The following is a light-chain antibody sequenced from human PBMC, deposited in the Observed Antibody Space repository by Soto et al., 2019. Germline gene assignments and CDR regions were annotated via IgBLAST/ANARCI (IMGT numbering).Light chain of an antibody. J-gene: IGLJ2*01. CDR2: RNN. CDR1: SSNIGSNA. CDR3: TVWDDSLNGRI. V-gene: IGLV1-44*01. Sequence: QSVLTQPPSASGTPGQRVTFSCSGSSSNIGSNAVNWYQQFPGTAPKLLIYRNNQRPSGVPDRFSGSKSGTSASLAISGLQSEDEADYYCTVWDDSLNGRIFGGGTKLTVL.